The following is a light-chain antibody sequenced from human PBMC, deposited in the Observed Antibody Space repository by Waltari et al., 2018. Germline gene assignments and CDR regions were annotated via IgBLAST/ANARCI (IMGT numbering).Light chain of an antibody. CDR1: QSVRSY. CDR3: QQRHDWPLN. J-gene: IGKJ4*01. Sequence: EILLTQSPVTLSVSPGERATLSCKASQSVRSYLAWYQQKPGQAPRLLIYDASHRASGIPARFSGSGSGTDFTLTISNVEPEDFAVYYCQQRHDWPLNFGGGTKLEIK. V-gene: IGKV3-11*01. CDR2: DAS.